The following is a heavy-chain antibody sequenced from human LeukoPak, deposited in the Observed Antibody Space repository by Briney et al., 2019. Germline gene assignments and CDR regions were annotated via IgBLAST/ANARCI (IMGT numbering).Heavy chain of an antibody. V-gene: IGHV1-2*02. Sequence: ASVKVSCKASGYTFTSYYMHRVRQAPGQGLEWMGWINPNSGGTNYAQKFQGRVTMTRDTSISTAYMELSRLRSDDTAVYYCARDQGVNYGDYEKDAFDIWGQGRMVTVSS. CDR2: INPNSGGT. J-gene: IGHJ3*02. CDR1: GYTFTSYY. D-gene: IGHD4-17*01. CDR3: ARDQGVNYGDYEKDAFDI.